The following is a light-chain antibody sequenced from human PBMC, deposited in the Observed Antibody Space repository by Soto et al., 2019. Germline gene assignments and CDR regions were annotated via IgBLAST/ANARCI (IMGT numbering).Light chain of an antibody. CDR3: QQRSNWLS. CDR2: DAS. V-gene: IGKV3-11*01. J-gene: IGKJ4*01. Sequence: EVVLTQSPVTLSLSPGETATLSCRASRSVSSYVNWFRQRPGQAPGLLIFDASNRATGIPPRFSGSGSGTDFTLTISNLEPEDSAVYYCQQRSNWLSFGGGTKVEIK. CDR1: RSVSSY.